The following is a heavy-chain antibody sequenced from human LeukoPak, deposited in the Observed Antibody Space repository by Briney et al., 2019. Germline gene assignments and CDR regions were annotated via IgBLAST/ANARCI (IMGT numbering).Heavy chain of an antibody. J-gene: IGHJ6*02. CDR2: IYTSGST. D-gene: IGHD4/OR15-4a*01. V-gene: IGHV4-61*02. CDR1: GGSISSGSYY. CDR3: ARSMTILNYYYYGMDV. Sequence: TSETLSLTCTVSGGSISSGSYYWSWIRQPAGKGLEWIGRIYTSGSTNYNPSLKSRVTISVDTSKNQFSLKLSSVTAADTAVYYCARSMTILNYYYYGMDVWGQGTTVTVSS.